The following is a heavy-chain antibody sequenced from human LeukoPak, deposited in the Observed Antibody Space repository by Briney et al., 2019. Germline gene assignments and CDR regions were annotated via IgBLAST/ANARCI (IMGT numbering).Heavy chain of an antibody. CDR1: GFTFNRYN. CDR3: ARGADGVSSNSRGWFDP. CDR2: ISTSSSYI. Sequence: GGSLRLSCAASGFTFNRYNMNWVRRAPGRGLEWVSSISTSSSYIFYADSVRGRFTIARDNAKNSLYLKMNSLRPEDTAVYSCARGADGVSSNSRGWFDPWGQGTLVTVSS. V-gene: IGHV3-21*01. J-gene: IGHJ5*02. D-gene: IGHD2-15*01.